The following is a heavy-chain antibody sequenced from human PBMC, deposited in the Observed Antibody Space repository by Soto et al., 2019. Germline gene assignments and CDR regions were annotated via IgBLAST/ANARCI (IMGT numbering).Heavy chain of an antibody. D-gene: IGHD2-2*02. J-gene: IGHJ6*02. V-gene: IGHV3-21*01. CDR1: GFTFSSYA. CDR3: AREYTAWPLAYGLDV. Sequence: GGSLRLSCVASGFTFSSYAMSWVRQAPGKGLEWVSSISSRSDIYYADSVKGRFTISRDNAKNSVSLQMNSLRAEDTAVYYCAREYTAWPLAYGLDVWGQGTTVTVSS. CDR2: ISSRSDI.